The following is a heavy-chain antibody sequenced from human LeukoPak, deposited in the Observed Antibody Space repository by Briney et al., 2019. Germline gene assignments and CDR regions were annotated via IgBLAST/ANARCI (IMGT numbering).Heavy chain of an antibody. Sequence: PGGSLRLSCAASGFTFSSYWMSWVRQAPGKGLEWVANIKQDGSEKYYVDSVKGRFTISRDNSNNTVSLYMHSLRAEDTAIYYCAKERRSSMDVWGNGTTVTVSS. J-gene: IGHJ6*03. V-gene: IGHV3-7*03. CDR2: IKQDGSEK. D-gene: IGHD6-6*01. CDR1: GFTFSSYW. CDR3: AKERRSSMDV.